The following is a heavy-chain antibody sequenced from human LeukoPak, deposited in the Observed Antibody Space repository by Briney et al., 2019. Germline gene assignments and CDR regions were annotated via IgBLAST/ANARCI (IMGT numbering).Heavy chain of an antibody. CDR2: ISGSGGST. J-gene: IGHJ5*02. CDR3: AKMGPGEGWFDP. CDR1: GFTFSSYS. D-gene: IGHD3-10*01. Sequence: GGSLRLSCAASGFTFSSYSMNWVRQAPGKGLEWVSAISGSGGSTYYADSVKGRFTISRDNSKNTLYLQMNSLRAEDTAVYYCAKMGPGEGWFDPWGQGTLVTVSS. V-gene: IGHV3-23*01.